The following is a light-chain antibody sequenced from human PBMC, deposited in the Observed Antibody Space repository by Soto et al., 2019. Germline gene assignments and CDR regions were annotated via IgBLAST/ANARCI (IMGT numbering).Light chain of an antibody. Sequence: DIQMTQSPSSLSASVGDRVTITCQASQDISNYLNWYQQKPGKAPKLLIYDASNLETGVPSRFSGSGSGTEFTLTISSLQPEDMATYYCQQYDNLPLSCGGGTKVEFK. CDR1: QDISNY. V-gene: IGKV1-33*01. CDR3: QQYDNLPLS. J-gene: IGKJ4*01. CDR2: DAS.